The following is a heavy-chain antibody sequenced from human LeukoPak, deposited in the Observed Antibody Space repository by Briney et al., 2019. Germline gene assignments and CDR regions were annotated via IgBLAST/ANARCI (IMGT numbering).Heavy chain of an antibody. J-gene: IGHJ4*02. D-gene: IGHD4-17*01. CDR3: VKVYPTVTTSSVLGS. CDR2: VCYDGNLQ. V-gene: IGHV3-30*18. CDR1: GVTLSSYW. Sequence: GGGLRASLEAPGVTLSSYWMSWVRPAPGKGLEWGGAVCYDGNLQHYADAVKGRFTVSRDNSKNTVFLQINSLRTDDSAVYWCVKVYPTVTTSSVLGSWGQGTLVTVSS.